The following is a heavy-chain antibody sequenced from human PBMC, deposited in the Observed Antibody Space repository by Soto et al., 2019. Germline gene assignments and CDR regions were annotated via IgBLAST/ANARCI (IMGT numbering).Heavy chain of an antibody. J-gene: IGHJ6*02. CDR2: IFSNDEK. Sequence: QVTLKESGPVLVKPTETLTLTCTVSGFSLSNARMGVSWIRQPPGKALEWLAHIFSNDEKSYSISLKSRLTITKDNSKSQVVLTMTNMDPVDTATYSCARASGSGSYNYYYGMDVWGQGTTVTVSS. D-gene: IGHD3-10*01. CDR1: GFSLSNARMG. CDR3: ARASGSGSYNYYYGMDV. V-gene: IGHV2-26*01.